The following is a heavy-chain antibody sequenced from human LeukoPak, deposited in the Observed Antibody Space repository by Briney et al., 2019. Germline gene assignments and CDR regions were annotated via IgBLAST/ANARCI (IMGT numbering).Heavy chain of an antibody. D-gene: IGHD3-10*01. Sequence: GASVKVSCKASGYIFTAYYLHWVRLAPGQGLGWMGWMNVYSGDATYAQKFQGRVTMTRDTSISTAYMELNTLTSDDTAVYYCARPGNWWFDPWGQGTLVTVSS. CDR2: MNVYSGDA. CDR1: GYIFTAYY. CDR3: ARPGNWWFDP. J-gene: IGHJ5*02. V-gene: IGHV1-2*02.